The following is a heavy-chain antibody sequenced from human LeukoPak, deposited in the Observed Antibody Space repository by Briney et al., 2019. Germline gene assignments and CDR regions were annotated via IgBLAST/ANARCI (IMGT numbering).Heavy chain of an antibody. Sequence: SETLSLTCTVSGGSISPYYWTWIRQPPGKGLEWIGYIYYNGNTNYNPSLKSRVTILVDTSKNQFSLKVSSVTAADTAVYYCARGGWSMDVWGKGTTVTVSS. V-gene: IGHV4-59*01. CDR3: ARGGWSMDV. CDR2: IYYNGNT. J-gene: IGHJ6*03. CDR1: GGSISPYY. D-gene: IGHD2-15*01.